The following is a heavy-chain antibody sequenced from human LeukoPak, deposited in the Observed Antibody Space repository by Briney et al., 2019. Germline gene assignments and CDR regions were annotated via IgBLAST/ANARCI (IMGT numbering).Heavy chain of an antibody. V-gene: IGHV1-69*04. D-gene: IGHD4-17*01. Sequence: SVKVSCKASGDTLNNDDITWVRQAPGRGLEWMGRIVPIVEITNYAESFQGRGTITADKSTNTFYMQLASLMSSDTAIYFCARGNYGDPNWFDPWGQGTLVTVSS. CDR1: GDTLNNDD. CDR2: IVPIVEIT. CDR3: ARGNYGDPNWFDP. J-gene: IGHJ5*02.